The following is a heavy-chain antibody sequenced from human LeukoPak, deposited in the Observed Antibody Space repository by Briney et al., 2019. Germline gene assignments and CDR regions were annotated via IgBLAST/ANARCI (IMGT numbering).Heavy chain of an antibody. CDR2: IKQDGSEK. D-gene: IGHD2-15*01. J-gene: IGHJ4*02. CDR1: GFTFSRYW. CDR3: ARGSVCSGGTCYRGSDY. Sequence: GGSLRLSCAASGFTFSRYWMSWVRQAPGKGLEWVANIKQDGSEKYYVDSVKGRFTISRDNAKHSLFLQMNILRAEDTAVYYCARGSVCSGGTCYRGSDYWGQGTLVTVSS. V-gene: IGHV3-7*01.